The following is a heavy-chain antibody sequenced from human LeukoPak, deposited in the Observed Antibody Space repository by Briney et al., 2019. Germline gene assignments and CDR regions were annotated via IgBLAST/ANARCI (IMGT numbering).Heavy chain of an antibody. CDR1: GFTFSSYS. CDR2: ISSSSSYI. CDR3: ARDLAYYYGSSGYKDY. D-gene: IGHD3-22*01. J-gene: IGHJ4*02. Sequence: GGSLRLSCAASGFTFSSYSMNWVRQAPGKGLEWVSSISSSSSYIYYADSVKGRFTISRDNAKNSLYLQMNSLRAEDTAVYYCARDLAYYYGSSGYKDYWGQGTLVTVSS. V-gene: IGHV3-21*01.